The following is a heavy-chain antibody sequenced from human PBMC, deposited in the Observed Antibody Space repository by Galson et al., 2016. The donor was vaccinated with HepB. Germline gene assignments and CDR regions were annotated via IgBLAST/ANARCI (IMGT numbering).Heavy chain of an antibody. CDR3: ARIGYDNSGYFPGF. V-gene: IGHV1-18*01. CDR1: GYTFTSFT. CDR2: ITDYNGNT. Sequence: SVKVSCKASGYTFTSFTIGWVRQAPGQGLEWMGWITDYNGNTNYAQKLQGRVTMTTDTSTSTAYMQLRSLGSDDTAVYYCARIGYDNSGYFPGFWGQGTLVTVSS. D-gene: IGHD3-22*01. J-gene: IGHJ4*02.